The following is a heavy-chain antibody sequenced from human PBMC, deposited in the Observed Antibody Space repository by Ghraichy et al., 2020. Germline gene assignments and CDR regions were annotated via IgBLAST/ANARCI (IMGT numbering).Heavy chain of an antibody. Sequence: SETLSLTCTVSGGSLISGTHYWSWIRQHPGKGLEWIGYISHSGSTHDNPSLMGWVTISVETSKNQFSLNLSSVTAADTAVYYCARDTSGYWDYWGRGTLVTVSS. CDR1: GGSLISGTHY. J-gene: IGHJ4*02. CDR3: ARDTSGYWDY. CDR2: ISHSGST. D-gene: IGHD3-22*01. V-gene: IGHV4-31*03.